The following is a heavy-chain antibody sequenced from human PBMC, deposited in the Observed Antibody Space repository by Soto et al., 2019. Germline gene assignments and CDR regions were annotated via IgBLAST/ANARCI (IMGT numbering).Heavy chain of an antibody. CDR3: ARGYVDTAMVAAYGMDV. CDR1: SGTFSISA. J-gene: IGHJ6*02. D-gene: IGHD5-18*01. Sequence: VKVSFQASSGTFSISAISWLRQAPGQGLEWMGGIIPIFGTANYAQKFQGRVTITADESTSTAYMELSSLRSEDTAVYYCARGYVDTAMVAAYGMDVWGQGTTVTVSS. CDR2: IIPIFGTA. V-gene: IGHV1-69*13.